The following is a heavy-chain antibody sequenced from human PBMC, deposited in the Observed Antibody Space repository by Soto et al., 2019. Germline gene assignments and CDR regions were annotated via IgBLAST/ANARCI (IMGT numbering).Heavy chain of an antibody. CDR2: IKKDGSDK. CDR1: EFTFSDDC. CDR3: AKAFRGSGALGVDY. V-gene: IGHV3-30*18. J-gene: IGHJ4*02. Sequence: GGSLRLSFAASEFTFSDDCRNWVRQAPGKGLEWVATIKKDGSDKYYVDSVKGRFTISRDNAKNTLYLQMNSLRAEDTAVYYCAKAFRGSGALGVDYWGQGTLVTVSS. D-gene: IGHD3-10*01.